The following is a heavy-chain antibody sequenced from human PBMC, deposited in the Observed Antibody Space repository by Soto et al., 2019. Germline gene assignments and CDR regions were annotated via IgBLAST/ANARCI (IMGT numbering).Heavy chain of an antibody. CDR3: ARYKQLSKYGMDF. D-gene: IGHD6-6*01. CDR2: IYHSGST. J-gene: IGHJ6*02. Sequence: SETLSLTCSVSGGSITSGGYYWSWIRQHPGKGLEWIGYIYHSGSTYYNPSLKSRLSISVDTSKNHFSLKLSSVTTADTAVYYCARYKQLSKYGMDFWGQGTTVTVSS. V-gene: IGHV4-31*03. CDR1: GGSITSGGYY.